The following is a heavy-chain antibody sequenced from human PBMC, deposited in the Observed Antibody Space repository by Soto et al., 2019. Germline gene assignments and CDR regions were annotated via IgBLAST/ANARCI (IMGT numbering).Heavy chain of an antibody. Sequence: QVQLVESGGGVVQPGRSLRLSCAASGFTFSSYGMHWVRQAPGKGLEWVAVIWYDGSNKYYADSVKGRFTISRDNSKNTLYLQMNSLRAEDTAVYYCARASAVKKNKCSGGSCYLLDPWGQGTQVTVSS. D-gene: IGHD2-15*01. CDR3: ARASAVKKNKCSGGSCYLLDP. J-gene: IGHJ5*02. CDR2: IWYDGSNK. CDR1: GFTFSSYG. V-gene: IGHV3-33*01.